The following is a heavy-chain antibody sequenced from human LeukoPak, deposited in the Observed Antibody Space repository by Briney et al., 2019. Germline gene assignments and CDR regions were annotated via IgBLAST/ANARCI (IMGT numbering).Heavy chain of an antibody. Sequence: GGSLRLSCEASGFTSTTYSMTWVRQAPGKGLEWVSIISSGSSAIFSADALKGRFTISRDDAKNLLYLDMNSLRAEDTAVYYCAKRRGLELLYYYYMDVWGKGTTVTVSS. CDR3: AKRRGLELLYYYYMDV. D-gene: IGHD1-7*01. J-gene: IGHJ6*03. CDR1: GFTSTTYS. CDR2: ISSGSSAI. V-gene: IGHV3-21*04.